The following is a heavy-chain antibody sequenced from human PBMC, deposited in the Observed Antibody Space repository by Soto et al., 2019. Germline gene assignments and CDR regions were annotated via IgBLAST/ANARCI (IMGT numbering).Heavy chain of an antibody. D-gene: IGHD6-13*01. CDR3: TRDASRDSSARGWFDP. J-gene: IGHJ5*02. CDR1: GFTFRSFT. CDR2: ISSNSAYI. V-gene: IGHV3-21*01. Sequence: GGSLRLSCAASGFTFRSFTMNWVRQAPGKGLEWVSTISSNSAYIYYTDALRGRFTISRDNAKNSLHLQMNSLRAEDTAMYYCTRDASRDSSARGWFDPWGPGTLVTVSS.